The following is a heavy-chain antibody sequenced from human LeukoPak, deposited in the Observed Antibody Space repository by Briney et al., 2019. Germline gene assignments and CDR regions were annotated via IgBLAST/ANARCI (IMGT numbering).Heavy chain of an antibody. V-gene: IGHV3-23*01. Sequence: GGSLRLSCAASGFTFDDYGMHRVRQAPGKGLEWVSAISGSGGSTYYADSVKGRFTISRDNSKNTLYLQMNSLRAEDTAVYYCARRRRDGYNGLDYWGQGTLVTVSS. D-gene: IGHD5-24*01. J-gene: IGHJ4*02. CDR1: GFTFDDYG. CDR2: ISGSGGST. CDR3: ARRRRDGYNGLDY.